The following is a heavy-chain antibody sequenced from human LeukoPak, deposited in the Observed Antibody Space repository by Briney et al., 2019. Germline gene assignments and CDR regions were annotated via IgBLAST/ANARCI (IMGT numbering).Heavy chain of an antibody. CDR3: AATTVV. V-gene: IGHV3-33*08. CDR1: GFTFCSYA. Sequence: PGGSLRLSCAASGFTFCSYAMHWVRQAPGKGLEWVAVIWYDGGNEFYADSVKGRFTISRDNSKNTLYLQMNSLRAEDTAVYYCAATTVVWGQGTLVTVSS. D-gene: IGHD4-23*01. J-gene: IGHJ4*02. CDR2: IWYDGGNE.